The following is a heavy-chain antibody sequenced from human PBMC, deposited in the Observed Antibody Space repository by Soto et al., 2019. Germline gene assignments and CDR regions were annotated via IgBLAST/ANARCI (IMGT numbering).Heavy chain of an antibody. Sequence: PSETLSLTCAVYGWSFSGYYWSWIRQPPGKGLEWIGEINHSGSTNYNPSLKSRVTISVDTSKNQFSLKLSSVTAADTAVYYCAGRVLYYYDSTWGQGTLVTVSS. CDR3: AGRVLYYYDST. J-gene: IGHJ5*02. CDR1: GWSFSGYY. V-gene: IGHV4-34*01. CDR2: INHSGST. D-gene: IGHD3-22*01.